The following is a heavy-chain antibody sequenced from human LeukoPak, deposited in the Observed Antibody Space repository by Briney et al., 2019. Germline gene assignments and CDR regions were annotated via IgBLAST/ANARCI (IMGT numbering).Heavy chain of an antibody. D-gene: IGHD4-11*01. CDR1: VDSISDYS. CDR3: APKGGGYYS. Sequence: SETLSLTCTVSVDSISDYSWTWIRQPAGKGLEWIGRVFASGSTNYSPSLKSRLTMSVDTSKNQFSLRLSSVTAADTAVYYCAPKGGGYYSWGQGTLVTVSS. CDR2: VFASGST. J-gene: IGHJ4*02. V-gene: IGHV4-4*07.